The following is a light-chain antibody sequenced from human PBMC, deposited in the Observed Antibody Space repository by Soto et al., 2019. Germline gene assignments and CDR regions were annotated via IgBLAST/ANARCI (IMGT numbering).Light chain of an antibody. J-gene: IGLJ1*01. CDR1: SSDVGACNY. CDR2: DVT. V-gene: IGLV2-14*03. CDR3: SSFTTSDTYV. Sequence: QSALTQPASVSGSPGQSIAISCTGTSSDVGACNYVCWYQQHPGKAPKLMIYDVTNRPSGISDRFSGSKSGNTASLTISGLQAEDEADYYCSSFTTSDTYVFGTGTKLTVL.